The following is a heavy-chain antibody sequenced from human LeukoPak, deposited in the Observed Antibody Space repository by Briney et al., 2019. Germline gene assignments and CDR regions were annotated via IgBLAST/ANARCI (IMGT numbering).Heavy chain of an antibody. CDR2: IGTAGDT. J-gene: IGHJ4*02. Sequence: GGSLRLSCAASGFTFSSYDMHWVRQATGKGLEWVSAIGTAGDTYYPGSVKGRFTISRENAKNSLYLQMNSLGAGDTAVYYCARDSGEQRGFDYWGQGTLVTVSS. V-gene: IGHV3-13*01. CDR1: GFTFSSYD. CDR3: ARDSGEQRGFDY. D-gene: IGHD6-25*01.